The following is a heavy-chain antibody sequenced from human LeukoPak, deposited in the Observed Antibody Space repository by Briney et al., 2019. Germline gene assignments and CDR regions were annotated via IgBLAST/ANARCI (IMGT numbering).Heavy chain of an antibody. CDR1: GFTFSSFT. J-gene: IGHJ4*02. Sequence: GGSLRLSCAASGFTFSSFTMNWVRQAPGKGLEWVSSISSSSSYIYSADSVKGRFTISRDNARNSLHLRMNSLRAEDTAVYYCARDPGAYSSSPIDYWGQGTLVTVSS. V-gene: IGHV3-21*01. D-gene: IGHD6-6*01. CDR3: ARDPGAYSSSPIDY. CDR2: ISSSSSYI.